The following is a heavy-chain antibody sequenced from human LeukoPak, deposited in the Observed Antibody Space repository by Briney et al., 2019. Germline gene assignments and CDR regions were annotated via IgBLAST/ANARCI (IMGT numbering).Heavy chain of an antibody. CDR3: ARVLRYCSGGNCYSGGLGYMDV. D-gene: IGHD2-15*01. CDR2: ISSGSSYI. V-gene: IGHV3-21*04. Sequence: PGGPLRLSCAASGFTFSSYTMNWVRQAPGKGLEWVSLISSGSSYIHYADSVKGRFTISRDNAKNSLYLQMNSLRAEDTAVYYCARVLRYCSGGNCYSGGLGYMDVWGKGTTVTISS. J-gene: IGHJ6*03. CDR1: GFTFSSYT.